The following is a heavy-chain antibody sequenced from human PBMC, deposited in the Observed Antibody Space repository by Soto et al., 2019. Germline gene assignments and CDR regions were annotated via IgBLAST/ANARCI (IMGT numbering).Heavy chain of an antibody. CDR1: CGSISRGDYY. J-gene: IGHJ6*01. D-gene: IGHD5-12*01. CDR2: IYYSGST. CDR3: ARGGIVATITAGNDDYGIGV. Sequence: PSQTLSLPCSVSCGSISRGDYYWSWIRQPPGKGLERIGYIYYSGSTYYNPSLKSRVTISVDTSKNQFSLKLSSVTAADKAVYYCARGGIVATITAGNDDYGIGVWGQRT. V-gene: IGHV4-30-4*01.